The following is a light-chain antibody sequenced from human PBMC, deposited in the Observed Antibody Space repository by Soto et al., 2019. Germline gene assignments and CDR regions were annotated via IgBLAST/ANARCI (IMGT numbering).Light chain of an antibody. CDR3: RQAHHTYS. V-gene: IGKV2-28*01. CDR2: LGS. J-gene: IGKJ2*03. Sequence: DIVMTQSPLSLPVTPGEPASISCRSSQSLLHSNGYNYLDWSLQKPGQSPQLLSYLGSNRASRVPDTCSGSGSGTDFSLNISRVEAEEVEVYYCRQAHHTYSSGQGTKLEIK. CDR1: QSLLHSNGYNY.